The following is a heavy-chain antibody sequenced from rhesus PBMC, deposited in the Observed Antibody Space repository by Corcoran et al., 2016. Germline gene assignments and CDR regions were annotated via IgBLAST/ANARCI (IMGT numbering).Heavy chain of an antibody. CDR1: GGSISGYY. V-gene: IGHV4-81*01. CDR3: AALHFDY. CDR2: IDGNSGCT. J-gene: IGHJ4*01. Sequence: QVQLQESGPGLVKPSETLSLTCTVSGGSISGYYWSWIREPPGKGLAGIGNIDGNSGCTNYHPSLKSLVSCSKDASKNQFSLKLSSVTAADTAVYYCAALHFDYWGQGVLVTVSS.